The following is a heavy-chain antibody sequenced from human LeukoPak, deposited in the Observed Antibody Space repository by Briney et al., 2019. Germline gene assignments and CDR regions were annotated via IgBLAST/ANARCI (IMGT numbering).Heavy chain of an antibody. CDR1: GGTFSSYP. Sequence: SVMISCKASGGTFSSYPISWVRQAPGQGLEWMGRIIPILGIANYAQKFQGRVTITADKSTSTAYMELSSLRSEDTAVYYCARAKAVAGTGGDYWGQGTLVTVSS. CDR2: IIPILGIA. V-gene: IGHV1-69*04. CDR3: ARAKAVAGTGGDY. J-gene: IGHJ4*02. D-gene: IGHD6-19*01.